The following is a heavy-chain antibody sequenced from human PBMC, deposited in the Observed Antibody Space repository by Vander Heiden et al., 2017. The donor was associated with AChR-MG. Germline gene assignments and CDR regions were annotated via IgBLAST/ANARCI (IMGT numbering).Heavy chain of an antibody. D-gene: IGHD6-13*01. J-gene: IGHJ4*02. CDR3: ARLAPVGTPWNTDY. CDR1: GGSISPYF. Sequence: QVQLQESGPGLVKPSETLSLICSVSGGSISPYFWGWIRQTPGKGLEWIGFTSYNGDTKYNPSLKSRVTMSVDTSKNHFSLNLTSVTSADTAVYYCARLAPVGTPWNTDYWGQGTLVTVSS. V-gene: IGHV4-59*08. CDR2: TSYNGDT.